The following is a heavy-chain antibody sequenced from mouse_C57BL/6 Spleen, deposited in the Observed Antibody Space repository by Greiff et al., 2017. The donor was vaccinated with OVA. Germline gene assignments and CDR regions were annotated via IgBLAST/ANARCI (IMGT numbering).Heavy chain of an antibody. D-gene: IGHD1-1*01. J-gene: IGHJ4*01. CDR3: ARDYGSSPGAMDY. Sequence: EVKLMESGGGLVQPGGSLKLSCAASGFTFSDYGMAWVRQAPRKGPEWVAFISNLAYSIYYADTVTGRFTISRENAKNTLYLEMSSRRSEDTAMYYCARDYGSSPGAMDYWGQGTSVTVSS. CDR1: GFTFSDYG. CDR2: ISNLAYSI. V-gene: IGHV5-15*01.